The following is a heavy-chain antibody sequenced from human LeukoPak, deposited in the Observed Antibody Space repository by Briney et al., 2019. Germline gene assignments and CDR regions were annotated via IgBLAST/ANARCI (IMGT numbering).Heavy chain of an antibody. V-gene: IGHV3-48*04. CDR2: ISSSSSTI. D-gene: IGHD3-22*01. CDR1: GFTFSSYS. Sequence: PGGSLRLSCAASGFTFSSYSINWVRQAPGKGLEWVSYISSSSSTIYYADSVKGRFTISRDNAKNSLYLQMNSLRAEDTAVYYCASPYDSSGYSVDYWGQGTLGTVSS. CDR3: ASPYDSSGYSVDY. J-gene: IGHJ4*02.